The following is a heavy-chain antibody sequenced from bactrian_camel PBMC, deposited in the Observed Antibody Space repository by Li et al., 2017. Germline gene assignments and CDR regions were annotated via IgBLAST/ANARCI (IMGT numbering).Heavy chain of an antibody. D-gene: IGHD2*01. CDR1: GAIRRRVC. J-gene: IGHJ6*01. Sequence: HVQLVESGGGSAQAGGSLRLSCVASGAIRRRVCMGWFRQAPGQEREGVAGISSDGDTIYYNDNVKGRFTISSHNSEDNRKNSLYLTMNGLKSEDSAMYYCATRRHYCSSGACHACTRSARAEVFDFWGQGTQVTVS. CDR2: ISSDGDTI. CDR3: ATRRHYCSSGACHACTRSARAEVFDF. V-gene: IGHV3S54*01.